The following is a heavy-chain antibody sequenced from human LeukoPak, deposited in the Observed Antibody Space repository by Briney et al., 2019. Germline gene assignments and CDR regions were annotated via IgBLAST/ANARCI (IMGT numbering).Heavy chain of an antibody. Sequence: GGSLRLSCAASGFTFDDYGMSWVRHAPGKGLEWVSGINWNGGSTGYADSVKGRFTISRDNAKNSLYLQMNSLRAEDTAVYYCARGDSSSWYPSNQYYFDYWGQGTLVTVSS. CDR1: GFTFDDYG. CDR2: INWNGGST. V-gene: IGHV3-20*04. CDR3: ARGDSSSWYPSNQYYFDY. J-gene: IGHJ4*02. D-gene: IGHD6-13*01.